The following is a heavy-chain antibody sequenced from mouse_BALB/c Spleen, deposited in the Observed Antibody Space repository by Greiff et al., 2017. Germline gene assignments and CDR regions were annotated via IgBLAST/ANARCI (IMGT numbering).Heavy chain of an antibody. V-gene: IGHV3-6*02. CDR1: GYSITSGYY. CDR3: ARETNFDV. J-gene: IGHJ1*01. CDR2: ISYDGSN. Sequence: EVKLMESGPGLVKPSQSLSLTCSVTGYSITSGYYWNWIRQFPGNKLEWMGYISYDGSNNYNPSLKNRISITRDTSKNQFFLKLNSVTTEDTATYYCARETNFDVWGAGTTVTVSS.